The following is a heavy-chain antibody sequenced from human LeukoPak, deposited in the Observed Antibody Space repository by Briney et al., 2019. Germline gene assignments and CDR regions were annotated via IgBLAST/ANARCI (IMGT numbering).Heavy chain of an antibody. D-gene: IGHD6-19*01. CDR3: ARPRTRLAWFDP. V-gene: IGHV4-59*01. Sequence: PSETLSLTCTVSGGSISSYYWSWIRQPPGKGLGWIGDIYYSGSTNYTPSLKSRVTISVDPSKNQFSLKLSSVPAADTAVYYCARPRTRLAWFDPWDQGTLVTVSS. J-gene: IGHJ5*02. CDR1: GGSISSYY. CDR2: IYYSGST.